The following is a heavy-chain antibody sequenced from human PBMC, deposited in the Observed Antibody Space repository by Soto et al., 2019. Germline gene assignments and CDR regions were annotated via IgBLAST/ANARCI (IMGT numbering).Heavy chain of an antibody. J-gene: IGHJ3*02. CDR3: AKETANGGGDFDI. D-gene: IGHD2-8*01. CDR1: GFICSSYD. V-gene: IGHV3-23*01. CDR2: ILVDGRT. Sequence: GGSLRLSCAASGFICSSYDMSWVRQAPGKGLEWVSTILVDGRTFYVDSVKGRFTISRDSSQNTVYLQMNSLTAGDTALYYCAKETANGGGDFDICGQGTMVTVSS.